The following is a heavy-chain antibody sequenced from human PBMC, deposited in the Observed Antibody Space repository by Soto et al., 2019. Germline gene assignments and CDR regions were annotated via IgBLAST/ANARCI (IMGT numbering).Heavy chain of an antibody. J-gene: IGHJ4*02. CDR1: GFTFSSYS. D-gene: IGHD3-3*01. CDR3: ASGGPGLEGLRFLEWLPTDYYFDY. Sequence: GGSLRLSCAASGFTFSSYSMNWVRQAPGKGLEWVSSISSSSSYIYYADSVKGRFTISRDNAKNSLYLQMNSLRAEDTAVYYCASGGPGLEGLRFLEWLPTDYYFDYWGQGTLVTVSS. CDR2: ISSSSSYI. V-gene: IGHV3-21*01.